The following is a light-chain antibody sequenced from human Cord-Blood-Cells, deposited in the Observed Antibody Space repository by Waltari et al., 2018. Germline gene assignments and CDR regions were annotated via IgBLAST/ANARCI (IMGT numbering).Light chain of an antibody. J-gene: IGKJ3*01. Sequence: DIQMTQSPSSLSASVGDRVTITCRASQSISSDLNWYQQKPGKAPKIRIYASSSLQSGVPSRFSGSGSGTDFTLTISRLQPEDFATYYCQQSYSTPFTFGPGTKVDIK. CDR3: QQSYSTPFT. CDR2: ASS. V-gene: IGKV1-39*01. CDR1: QSISSD.